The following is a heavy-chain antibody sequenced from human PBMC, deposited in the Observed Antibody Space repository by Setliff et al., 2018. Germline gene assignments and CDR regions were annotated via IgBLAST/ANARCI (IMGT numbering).Heavy chain of an antibody. CDR2: ISHSGST. V-gene: IGHV4-38-2*02. J-gene: IGHJ4*02. CDR1: GYSISSGHY. D-gene: IGHD4-17*01. CDR3: AGGRRYDYGWDFDY. Sequence: TSETLSLTCTVSGYSISSGHYWGWIRQPPGKGLEWIGSISHSGSTYHNPSLRSRVTISLDTSKNQFSPKLTSVTAADTAVYYCAGGRRYDYGWDFDYWGQGTLVTVSS.